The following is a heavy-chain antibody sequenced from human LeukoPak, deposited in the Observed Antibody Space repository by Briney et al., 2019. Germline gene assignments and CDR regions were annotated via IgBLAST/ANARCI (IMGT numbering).Heavy chain of an antibody. CDR2: IKADESEK. Sequence: PGGSLRLSCAASGFTFSSYWMTWVRQAPGRGLEWVASIKADESEKYYEDSVKDRFTVSRDNAKNSLYLQVSSLRAEDTAIYYGARGGWSRFEYWGQGTLVTVSS. J-gene: IGHJ4*02. D-gene: IGHD2-15*01. CDR3: ARGGWSRFEY. V-gene: IGHV3-7*01. CDR1: GFTFSSYW.